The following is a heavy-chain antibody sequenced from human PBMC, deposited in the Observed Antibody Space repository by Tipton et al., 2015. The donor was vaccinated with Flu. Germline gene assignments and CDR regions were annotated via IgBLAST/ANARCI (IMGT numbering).Heavy chain of an antibody. Sequence: TLPLTCTVSGGSINNYYWSWIRQPPGKGLEWIGYIYYTGSTNYNPSLKSRVTISVDTSKNQFSLNLSSVTAADTALYYCARRSFSKTGTSKSGAFDVWGQGTMVTVSS. CDR1: GGSINNYY. V-gene: IGHV4-59*08. J-gene: IGHJ3*01. CDR3: ARRSFSKTGTSKSGAFDV. CDR2: IYYTGST. D-gene: IGHD1-7*01.